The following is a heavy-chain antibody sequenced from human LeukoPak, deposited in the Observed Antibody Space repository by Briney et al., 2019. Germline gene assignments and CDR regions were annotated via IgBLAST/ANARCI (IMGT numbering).Heavy chain of an antibody. J-gene: IGHJ4*02. CDR1: GYTFSDFS. V-gene: IGHV3-21*01. CDR3: VRLRRNNDRSGYYYYYDY. D-gene: IGHD3-22*01. Sequence: PGGSLRPSCAASGYTFSDFSVNWVRQAPGKGLEWVSSISVRSNYRYYADSVRGRLTISRDDARDSLFLQMNSLRAEDTAVYFCVRLRRNNDRSGYYYYYDYWGQGTLVTVSS. CDR2: ISVRSNYR.